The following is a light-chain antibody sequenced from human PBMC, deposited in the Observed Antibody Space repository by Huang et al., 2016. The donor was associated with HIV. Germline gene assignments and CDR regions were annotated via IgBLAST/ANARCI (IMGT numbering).Light chain of an antibody. J-gene: IGKJ3*01. Sequence: EIVMTQSPATLSVSPGERATLSCRSSQSVGSYLAWYQQKTGQAPRLLISDASYRAAGIPARFSGSGSGTDFTLTISSLEPEDFAVYYCRQRSNWPLTFGPGTKVDIK. CDR1: QSVGSY. CDR3: RQRSNWPLT. CDR2: DAS. V-gene: IGKV3-11*01.